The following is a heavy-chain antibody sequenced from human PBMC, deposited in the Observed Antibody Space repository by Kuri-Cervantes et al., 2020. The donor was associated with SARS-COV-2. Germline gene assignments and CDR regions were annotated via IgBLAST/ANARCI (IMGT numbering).Heavy chain of an antibody. Sequence: LSLTCAASGFTFSSYSMNWVRQAPGKGLEWVSSISSSSSYIYYADSVKGRFTISRDNAKNSLYLQMNSLRAEDTAVYYCARDWQNWGSSYYYYYYMDVWGKGTTVTVSS. CDR2: ISSSSSYI. J-gene: IGHJ6*03. CDR3: ARDWQNWGSSYYYYYYMDV. D-gene: IGHD7-27*01. CDR1: GFTFSSYS. V-gene: IGHV3-21*01.